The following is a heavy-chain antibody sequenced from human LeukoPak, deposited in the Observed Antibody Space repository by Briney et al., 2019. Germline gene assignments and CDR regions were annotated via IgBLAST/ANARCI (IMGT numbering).Heavy chain of an antibody. CDR1: GGSISSYY. V-gene: IGHV4-59*01. CDR3: ARDGVSSSIGYGMDV. D-gene: IGHD6-6*01. J-gene: IGHJ6*04. Sequence: SETLSLTCTVSGGSISSYYWSWIRQPPGKGLEWIGYTYYSGSTNYNPSLKSRVTISVDTSKNQFSLKLSSVTAADTAVYYCARDGVSSSIGYGMDVWGKGTTVTVSS. CDR2: TYYSGST.